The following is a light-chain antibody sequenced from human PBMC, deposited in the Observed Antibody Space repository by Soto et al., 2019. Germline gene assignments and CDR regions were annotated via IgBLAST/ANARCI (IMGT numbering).Light chain of an antibody. Sequence: ETVMTQSPATLSVSPGERATLSCRASKSVGSKVAWYQQKPGQAPSLLIYGASTRASGIPLRFSGSGSGTEFTLTISSLQSEDFAVYYCQQYSNWPPVTFGGGTKVEIK. V-gene: IGKV3-15*01. CDR2: GAS. J-gene: IGKJ4*01. CDR3: QQYSNWPPVT. CDR1: KSVGSK.